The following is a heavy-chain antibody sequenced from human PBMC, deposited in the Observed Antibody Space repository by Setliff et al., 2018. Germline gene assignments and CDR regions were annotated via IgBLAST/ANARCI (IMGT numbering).Heavy chain of an antibody. Sequence: ASVKVSCKASGYTFTGYYMHWVRQAPGQGLEWMVWINPNSGGTNYAQKFQGWVTMTRDTSISTAYMELSRLRSDDTAVYYCARRRYYYDSSGYRWGGFYFDYWGQGTLVTVSS. J-gene: IGHJ4*02. CDR1: GYTFTGYY. D-gene: IGHD3-22*01. CDR2: INPNSGGT. CDR3: ARRRYYYDSSGYRWGGFYFDY. V-gene: IGHV1-2*04.